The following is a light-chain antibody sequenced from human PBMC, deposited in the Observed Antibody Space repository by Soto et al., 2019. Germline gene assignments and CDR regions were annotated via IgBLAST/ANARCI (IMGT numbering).Light chain of an antibody. CDR3: QQFYNYPRT. CDR1: QGISSY. Sequence: IRLTQSPSSLSASVGDRVTITCRASQGISSYLAWYQRKPGKAPKLLIYDASTLQTGVPSRFSGSGSGTDFTLTISYLQSEDFGTYYCQQFYNYPRTFGQGTKVDNK. CDR2: DAS. J-gene: IGKJ1*01. V-gene: IGKV1-9*01.